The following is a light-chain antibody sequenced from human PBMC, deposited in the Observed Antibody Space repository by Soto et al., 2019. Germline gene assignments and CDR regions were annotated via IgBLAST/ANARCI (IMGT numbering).Light chain of an antibody. CDR3: AAWDDSLNGLV. J-gene: IGLJ1*01. CDR2: NNN. V-gene: IGLV1-44*01. CDR1: SSNIGSNT. Sequence: QSVLTQPPSASGTPGQRVTISCSGSSSNIGSNTVNWYQQLPGTAPKLLIYNNNQRPSGVADRFSGSKSGTSASLAISGLQSEDEADDYCAAWDDSLNGLVFGTGTKLTVL.